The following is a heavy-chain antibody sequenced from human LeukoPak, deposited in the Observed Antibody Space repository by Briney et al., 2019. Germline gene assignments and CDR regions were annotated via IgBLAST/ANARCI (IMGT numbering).Heavy chain of an antibody. D-gene: IGHD3-10*02. V-gene: IGHV3-21*01. J-gene: IGHJ6*04. Sequence: GGSLRLSCAASGFTFSSYSMNWVRQAPGKGLEWVSSISSSSSYIYYADSVKGRFTISRDNAKNSLYLQMNSLRAEDTAVYYCAELGITMIGGVWGEGTTVTISS. CDR2: ISSSSSYI. CDR1: GFTFSSYS. CDR3: AELGITMIGGV.